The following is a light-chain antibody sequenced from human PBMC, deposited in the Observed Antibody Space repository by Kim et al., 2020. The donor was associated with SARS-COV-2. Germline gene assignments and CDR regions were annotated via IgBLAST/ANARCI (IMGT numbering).Light chain of an antibody. CDR3: EEYYTTPLRT. V-gene: IGKV4-1*01. J-gene: IGKJ1*01. Sequence: DIVMTQSPDSLAVSLGERATINCKSSQSVLYSSNNKNYLAWYQQKPGQPPKLLIYWASTRESGVPDRISGSGSGTDFTLTISSLQAEEVAVYYCEEYYTTPLRTFGQETKVDIK. CDR2: WAS. CDR1: QSVLYSSNNKNY.